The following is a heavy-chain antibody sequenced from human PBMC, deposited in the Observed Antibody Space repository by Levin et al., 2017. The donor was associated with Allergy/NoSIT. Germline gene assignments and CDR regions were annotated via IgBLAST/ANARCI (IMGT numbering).Heavy chain of an antibody. V-gene: IGHV4-39*01. CDR3: ATEWGQKTNHDY. D-gene: IGHD3-16*01. CDR2: IYYSGST. J-gene: IGHJ4*02. CDR1: GGSISSSSYY. Sequence: SQTLSLTCTVSGGSISSSSYYWGWIRQPPGKGLEWIGSIYYSGSTYYNPSLKSRVTISVDTSKNQFSLKLSSVTAADTAVYYCATEWGQKTNHDYWGQGTLVTVSS.